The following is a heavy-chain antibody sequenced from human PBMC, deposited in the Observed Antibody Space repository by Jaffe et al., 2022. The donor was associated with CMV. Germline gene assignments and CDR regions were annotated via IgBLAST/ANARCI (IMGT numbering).Heavy chain of an antibody. CDR1: GGSFSGYY. Sequence: QVQLQQWGAGLLKPSETLSLTCAVYGGSFSGYYWSWIRQPPGKGLEWIGEINHSGSTNYNPSLKSRVTISVDTSKNQFSLKLSSVTAADTAVYYCARAITTVTAPLDYWGQGTLVTVSS. D-gene: IGHD4-17*01. J-gene: IGHJ4*02. CDR2: INHSGST. V-gene: IGHV4-34*01. CDR3: ARAITTVTAPLDY.